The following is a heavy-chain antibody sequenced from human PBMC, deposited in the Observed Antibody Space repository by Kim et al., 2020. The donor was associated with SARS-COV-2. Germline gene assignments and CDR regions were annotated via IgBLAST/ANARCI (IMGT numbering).Heavy chain of an antibody. J-gene: IGHJ6*02. D-gene: IGHD2-2*01. CDR3: AKGGGTSTWAVHGMDV. V-gene: IGHV3-23*03. Sequence: VKGRFTISRSNSKNTLYLQMNRLRAEDTAVYYCAKGGGTSTWAVHGMDVWGQGTTVTVSS.